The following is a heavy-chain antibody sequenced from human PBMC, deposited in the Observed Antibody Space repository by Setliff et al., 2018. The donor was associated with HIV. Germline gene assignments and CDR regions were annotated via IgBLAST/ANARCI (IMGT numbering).Heavy chain of an antibody. D-gene: IGHD3-10*01. V-gene: IGHV1-8*01. Sequence: ASVKVSCKASGHTFTNVDIHWLRRATGQGLEWMGWMNPNTGVSGYALKFQARVTMTRDTSISTAYMELSSLTSEDTAVYYCARGKGVGGVVITGGLDVWGKGTTVTSP. J-gene: IGHJ6*03. CDR3: ARGKGVGGVVITGGLDV. CDR1: GHTFTNVD. CDR2: MNPNTGVS.